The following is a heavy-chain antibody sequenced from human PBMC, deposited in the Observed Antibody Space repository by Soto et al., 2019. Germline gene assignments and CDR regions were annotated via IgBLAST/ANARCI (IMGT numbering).Heavy chain of an antibody. CDR2: ISPDGSTT. V-gene: IGHV3-74*01. CDR3: ADSWLPTIY. J-gene: IGHJ4*02. D-gene: IGHD5-12*01. Sequence: EGQLVESGGGLVQPGGSLRLSCAASGFTFSNFWMHWVRQAPGKGLVWVSRISPDGSTTSYADSVKGRFTISRDNAKSTLYLQMNSLRAEDTAVYYCADSWLPTIYWGLGTLVTFSS. CDR1: GFTFSNFW.